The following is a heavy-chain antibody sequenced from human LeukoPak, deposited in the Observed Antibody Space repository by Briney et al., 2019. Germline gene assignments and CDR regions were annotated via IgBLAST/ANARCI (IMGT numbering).Heavy chain of an antibody. CDR1: GYSFTSYW. CDR2: IYPGDSDT. J-gene: IGHJ4*02. D-gene: IGHD3-22*01. V-gene: IGHV5-51*01. Sequence: GESLQISCKGSGYSFTSYWIGWVRQLPGKGLEWMGIIYPGDSDTRYSPSFQGQVTISADKSISTAYLQWSSLKASDTAMYYCARHDQDDSSGYYPPPIWGQGTLVTVSS. CDR3: ARHDQDDSSGYYPPPI.